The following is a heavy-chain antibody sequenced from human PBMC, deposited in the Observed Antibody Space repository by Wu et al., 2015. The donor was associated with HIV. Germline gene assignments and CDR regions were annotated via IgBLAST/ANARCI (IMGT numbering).Heavy chain of an antibody. CDR1: GGTFSSYA. Sequence: QVQLVQSGAEVKKPGSSVKVSCRASGGTFSSYAISWVRQAPGQGLEWMGGIIPIFGTANYAQKFQGRVTITADESTSTAYMELSSLRSEDTAVYYCARRRWPGNYYDSSGNPSLFDYWGQGTLVTVSS. CDR3: ARRRWPGNYYDSSGNPSLFDY. D-gene: IGHD3-22*01. J-gene: IGHJ4*02. CDR2: IIPIFGTA. V-gene: IGHV1-69*12.